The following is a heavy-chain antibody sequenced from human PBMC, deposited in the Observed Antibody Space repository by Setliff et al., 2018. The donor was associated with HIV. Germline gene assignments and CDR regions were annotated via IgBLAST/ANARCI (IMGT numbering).Heavy chain of an antibody. CDR2: IYTSGSN. CDR1: GGSISSYY. D-gene: IGHD3-10*01. J-gene: IGHJ5*02. Sequence: PSETLSLTCTVSGGSISSYYWSWIRQPPGKGMEWIGYIYTSGSNNYNPSLKSRVTISGDTSKNQFYLKLSSVTASDTAVYYCSRHSGVASPNWFDPWGQGTLVTVSS. V-gene: IGHV4-4*09. CDR3: SRHSGVASPNWFDP.